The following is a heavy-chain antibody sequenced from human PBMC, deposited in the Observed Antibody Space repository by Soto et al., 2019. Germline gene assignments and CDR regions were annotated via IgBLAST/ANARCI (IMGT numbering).Heavy chain of an antibody. CDR1: GGTLSDHG. J-gene: IGHJ3*02. CDR2: TIPVFNAP. D-gene: IGHD3-10*01. Sequence: QVQLEQSGAEVKKPGSSVKVSCKASGGTLSDHGVSWLRQAPGQGLEWLGGTIPVFNAPKYAQRFQGRVTITADKFTNIAYMGLSGLRSEDTAFYYCARGVYGSGNYYTGPSAFDIWGQGTTVIVSS. V-gene: IGHV1-69*06. CDR3: ARGVYGSGNYYTGPSAFDI.